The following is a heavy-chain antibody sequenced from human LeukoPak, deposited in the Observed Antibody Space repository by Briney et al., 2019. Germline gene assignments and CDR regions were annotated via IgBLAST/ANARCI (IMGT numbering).Heavy chain of an antibody. CDR2: IKGDGRNI. CDR3: ARDYDFWSGSSHPFDY. J-gene: IGHJ4*02. V-gene: IGHV3-74*01. D-gene: IGHD3-3*01. Sequence: GGSLRLSCVASGFTFSSYWMHWVRQDPREGLVWVSRIKGDGRNINYADSVRGRFTISRDNAKNTLYLQMNSLRAEDTAVYYCARDYDFWSGSSHPFDYWGQGTLVTVSS. CDR1: GFTFSSYW.